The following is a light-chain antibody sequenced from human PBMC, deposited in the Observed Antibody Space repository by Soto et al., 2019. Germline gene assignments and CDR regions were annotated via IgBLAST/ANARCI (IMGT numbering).Light chain of an antibody. CDR1: QTVSSN. V-gene: IGKV3-15*01. CDR2: DAS. Sequence: EIVMTQSPATLSVSPGERATLSCRASQTVSSNLAGYQQKPGQAPRLLIYDASTRATGIPVRFRGSGSGTEFTLTIRSLQSEDSAVYYCHQYNNWLALTFGGGTKVEIK. J-gene: IGKJ4*01. CDR3: HQYNNWLALT.